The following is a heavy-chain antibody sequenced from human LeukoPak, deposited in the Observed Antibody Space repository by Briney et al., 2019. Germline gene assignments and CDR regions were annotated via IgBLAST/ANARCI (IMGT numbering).Heavy chain of an antibody. CDR3: ASATSVYYYYHGMDV. CDR1: GESFSGYY. J-gene: IGHJ6*02. V-gene: IGHV4-34*01. CDR2: INQSEST. Sequence: SETLSLTCAVYGESFSGYYWSWIRQPPGKGLEWIGEINQSESTNYNSSLKGRVTISVDSSKNQFSLRLSSVTAADTAVYYCASATSVYYYYHGMDVWGQGTSVTVSS.